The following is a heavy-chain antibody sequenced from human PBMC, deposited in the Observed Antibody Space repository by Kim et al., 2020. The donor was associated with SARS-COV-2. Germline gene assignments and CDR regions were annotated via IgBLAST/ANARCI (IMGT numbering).Heavy chain of an antibody. V-gene: IGHV3-33*08. J-gene: IGHJ4*01. Sequence: GGSLRLSCAASGFTFSNYGMHWVRQAPGKGLEWVTLIWYDRSNKYYADSVKGRFSISRDDSKNTLYLQMNSLRAEDTAVYYCARDRGTGGWQQAGYFDYWGQGTLVTVSS. D-gene: IGHD6-19*01. CDR2: IWYDRSNK. CDR1: GFTFSNYG. CDR3: ARDRGTGGWQQAGYFDY.